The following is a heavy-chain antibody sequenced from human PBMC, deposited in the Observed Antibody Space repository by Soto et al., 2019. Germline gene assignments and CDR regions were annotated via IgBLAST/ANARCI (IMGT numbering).Heavy chain of an antibody. CDR3: SRDDSDWFFN. V-gene: IGHV3-23*01. Sequence: GGSLRLSCASSGFTFSSYAMSLVRQAPGKGLEWVSAISGSGVSTYYTDSVKGRFTISRDDSKKTAYLQMNNLESEDTAVYYCSRDDSDWFFNWGRGTLVTVSS. J-gene: IGHJ4*02. D-gene: IGHD3-9*01. CDR2: ISGSGVST. CDR1: GFTFSSYA.